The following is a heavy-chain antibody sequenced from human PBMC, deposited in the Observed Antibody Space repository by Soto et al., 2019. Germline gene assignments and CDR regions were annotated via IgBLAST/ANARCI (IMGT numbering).Heavy chain of an antibody. J-gene: IGHJ4*02. CDR2: ISYDGSNK. D-gene: IGHD6-19*01. CDR1: GFTFSSYG. Sequence: QVQLVESGGGVVQPGRSLRLSCAASGFTFSSYGMHWVRQAPGKGLEWVAIISYDGSNKYYADSVKGRFTISRDNSKNTLYLQMNSLRAEDTAVYYCAKDQSRIAVGGPLDYWGQGTLVTVSS. CDR3: AKDQSRIAVGGPLDY. V-gene: IGHV3-30*18.